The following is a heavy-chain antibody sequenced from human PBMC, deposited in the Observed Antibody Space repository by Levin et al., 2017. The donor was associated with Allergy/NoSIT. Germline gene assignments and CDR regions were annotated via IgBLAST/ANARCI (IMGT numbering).Heavy chain of an antibody. V-gene: IGHV3-23*01. CDR3: AKKQGGTSGFSFDV. CDR1: GFTISEYA. CDR2: ITGGGFNT. D-gene: IGHD2-15*01. J-gene: IGHJ3*01. Sequence: GGSLRLSCAVSGFTISEYAMAWVRQAPGKGLEWVSVITGGGFNTYYGDSVKGRFTVSRDDSKDTLYLDMNSLRAEDTAVYYCAKKQGGTSGFSFDVWGQGTMVTVSS.